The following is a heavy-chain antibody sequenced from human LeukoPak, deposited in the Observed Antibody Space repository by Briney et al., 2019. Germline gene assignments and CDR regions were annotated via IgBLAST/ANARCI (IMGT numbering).Heavy chain of an antibody. V-gene: IGHV1-69*04. D-gene: IGHD2-15*01. CDR1: GGTFSSYA. CDR2: IIPILGIA. CDR3: ARDAPLGYCSGGSCYSFDY. Sequence: GASVKVSSKASGGTFSSYAISWVRQAPGQGLEWMGRIIPILGIANYAQKFQGRVTITADKSTSTAYMELSSLRSEDTAVYYCARDAPLGYCSGGSCYSFDYWGQGTLVTVSS. J-gene: IGHJ4*02.